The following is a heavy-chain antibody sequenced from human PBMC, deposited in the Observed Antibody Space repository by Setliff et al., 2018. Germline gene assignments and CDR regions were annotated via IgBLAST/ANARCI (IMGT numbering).Heavy chain of an antibody. CDR1: GVSVNSLTW. CDR2: IWDDGGNK. Sequence: LSLTCAVSGVSVNSLTWWSWVRQTPGKGLEWVAVIWDDGGNKYHADSVKGRFTISRDNAKNSLYLQMNSLRAEDTAVYYCARDSGSSSWISTSYYYYYYMDVWGKGTTVTVSS. J-gene: IGHJ6*03. D-gene: IGHD6-13*01. CDR3: ARDSGSSSWISTSYYYYYYMDV. V-gene: IGHV3-33*08.